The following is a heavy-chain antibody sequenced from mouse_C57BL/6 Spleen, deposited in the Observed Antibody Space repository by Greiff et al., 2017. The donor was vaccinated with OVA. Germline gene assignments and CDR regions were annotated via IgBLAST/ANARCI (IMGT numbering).Heavy chain of an antibody. J-gene: IGHJ1*03. CDR1: GYAFSSSW. CDR2: IYPGDGDT. D-gene: IGHD1-1*01. CDR3: ARRITTVVEGNFDV. V-gene: IGHV1-82*01. Sequence: VQLQQSGPELVKPGASVKISCKASGYAFSSSWMNWVKQRPGKGLEWIGRIYPGDGDTNYNGKFKGKATLTADKSSSTAYMQLSSLTSEDSAGYFCARRITTVVEGNFDVWGTGTTVTVAS.